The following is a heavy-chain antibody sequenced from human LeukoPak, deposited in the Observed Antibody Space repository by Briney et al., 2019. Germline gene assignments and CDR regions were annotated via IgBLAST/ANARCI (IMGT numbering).Heavy chain of an antibody. J-gene: IGHJ4*02. CDR1: GFTFSSYA. CDR3: AKSRIWVVPAATFDY. CDR2: ISGSGGST. Sequence: GGSLRLSCAASGFTFSSYAMSWVRQAPGKGLEWVSAISGSGGSTYYADPVKGRFTISRDNSKNTLYLQMNSLRAEDTAVYYCAKSRIWVVPAATFDYWGQGTLVTVSS. D-gene: IGHD2-2*01. V-gene: IGHV3-23*01.